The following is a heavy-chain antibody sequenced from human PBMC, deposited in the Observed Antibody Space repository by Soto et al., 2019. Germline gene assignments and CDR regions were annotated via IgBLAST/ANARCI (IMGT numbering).Heavy chain of an antibody. CDR2: ISYDGSNK. CDR1: GFTFSSYA. Sequence: QVQLVESGGGEVQPGRSLRLSCAASGFTFSSYAMHWVRQAPGKGLEWVAVISYDGSNKYYADSVKGRFTISRDNSKNTLYLQMNSLRAEDTAVYYCARETYYDFWSGPYYGMDVWGQGTTVTVSS. D-gene: IGHD3-3*01. V-gene: IGHV3-30-3*01. CDR3: ARETYYDFWSGPYYGMDV. J-gene: IGHJ6*02.